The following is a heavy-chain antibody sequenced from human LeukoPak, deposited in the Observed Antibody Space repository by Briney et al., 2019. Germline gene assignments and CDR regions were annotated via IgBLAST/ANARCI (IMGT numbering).Heavy chain of an antibody. CDR1: GGTFSSYA. J-gene: IGHJ5*02. CDR3: ASISGAAAGTSWSDP. D-gene: IGHD6-13*01. V-gene: IGHV1-69*06. Sequence: ASVKVSCKASGGTFSSYAISWVRQAPGQGLEWMGGIIPIFGTANYAQKFQGRVTITADKSTSTAYMELSSLRSEDTAVYYCASISGAAAGTSWSDPWGQGTLVTVSS. CDR2: IIPIFGTA.